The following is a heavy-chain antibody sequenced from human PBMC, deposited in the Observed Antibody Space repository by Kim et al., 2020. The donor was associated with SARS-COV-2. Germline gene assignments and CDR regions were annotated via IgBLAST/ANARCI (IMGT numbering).Heavy chain of an antibody. J-gene: IGHJ4*02. V-gene: IGHV3-30*18. CDR2: ISYDGSNK. Sequence: GGSLRLSCAASGFTFSSYGMHWVRQAPGKGLEWVAVISYDGSNKYYADSVKGRFTISRDNSKNTLYLQMNSLRAEDTAVYYCAKDQRPLRFGELLFNYWGQGTLVTVSS. CDR3: AKDQRPLRFGELLFNY. D-gene: IGHD3-10*01. CDR1: GFTFSSYG.